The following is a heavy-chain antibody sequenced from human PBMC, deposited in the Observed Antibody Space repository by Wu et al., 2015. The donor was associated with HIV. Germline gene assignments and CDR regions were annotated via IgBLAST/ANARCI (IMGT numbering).Heavy chain of an antibody. D-gene: IGHD1-14*01. CDR3: ARGPPHDGMDV. CDR2: INPDSGDT. CDR1: GYPFTGYY. V-gene: IGHV1-2*02. J-gene: IGHJ6*02. Sequence: QVQLVQSGAEVKKPGALVKVSCKASGYPFTGYYIHWVRQAPGQGLEWMGWINPDSGDTNYAQEFQGRVTMTRDTSISTAYMEVSRLKSDDTAVYYCARGPPHDGMDVWGQGTHGHRLL.